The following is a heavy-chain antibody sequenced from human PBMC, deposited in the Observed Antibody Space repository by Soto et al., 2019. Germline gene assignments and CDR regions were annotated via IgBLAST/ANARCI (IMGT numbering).Heavy chain of an antibody. Sequence: EVQLVESGGGLVQPGGSLRVSCAASGFTFGSYWMNWVRQAPGKGLVWVSRIDSDGSSTTYADSVKGRFTTSRDNAKNTLYLQMSSLRVEDTAVYYCARGRPYGMEVWGQGTTVIVSS. J-gene: IGHJ6*02. CDR2: IDSDGSST. CDR3: ARGRPYGMEV. V-gene: IGHV3-74*01. CDR1: GFTFGSYW.